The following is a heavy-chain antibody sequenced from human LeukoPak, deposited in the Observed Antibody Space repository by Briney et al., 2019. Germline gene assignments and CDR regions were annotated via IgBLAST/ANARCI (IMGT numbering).Heavy chain of an antibody. CDR2: IYTSGST. D-gene: IGHD3-10*01. CDR3: ARARAGSLWFGDWTGGPFDY. CDR1: GGSISSGSYY. Sequence: KPSETLTLTCTVSGGSISSGSYYWSWIRQPAGKGLEWIGRIYTSGSTNYNPSLKSRVTISVDTSKNQFSLKLSSVTAADTAVYYCARARAGSLWFGDWTGGPFDYWGQGTLVTVSS. J-gene: IGHJ4*02. V-gene: IGHV4-61*02.